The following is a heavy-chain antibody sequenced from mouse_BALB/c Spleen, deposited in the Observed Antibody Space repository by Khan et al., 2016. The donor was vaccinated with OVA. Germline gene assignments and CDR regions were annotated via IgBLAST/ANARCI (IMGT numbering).Heavy chain of an antibody. J-gene: IGHJ3*01. CDR3: GRGGGGDRFVY. CDR1: GYRFTDFP. V-gene: IGHV1S137*01. CDR2: ISTYYGDA. Sequence: QVQLQQSGAELVRPGVSVKISCKGSGYRFTDFPMHWVKQSHAKSLEWIGVISTYYGDATYNQKFKGKATMTVDKSSSTAYMELARLTSEGSAICCGGRGGGGDRFVYWGQGTLVTVSA.